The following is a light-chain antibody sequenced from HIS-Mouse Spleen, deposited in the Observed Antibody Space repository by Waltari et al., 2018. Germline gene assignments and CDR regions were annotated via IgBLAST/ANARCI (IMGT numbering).Light chain of an antibody. CDR1: SRDVGGYNY. V-gene: IGLV2-14*03. CDR2: DVS. CDR3: SSYTSSSTRV. J-gene: IGLJ3*02. Sequence: QSALTQPASVSGSPGQPITISCTGTSRDVGGYNYVSGYQQHPGKAPKRMIFDVSNRPSGVSNRFSGSKSGNTASLTISGLQAEDEADYYCSSYTSSSTRVFGGGTKLTVL.